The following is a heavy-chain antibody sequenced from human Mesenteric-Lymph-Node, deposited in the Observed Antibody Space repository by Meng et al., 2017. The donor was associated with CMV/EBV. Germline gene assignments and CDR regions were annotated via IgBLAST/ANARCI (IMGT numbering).Heavy chain of an antibody. CDR2: IYSGGSST. CDR1: GFTFSSNA. CDR3: AKDRYYYDSSGYYF. V-gene: IGHV3-23*03. J-gene: IGHJ4*02. Sequence: GESLKISCAASGFTFSSNAMSWVRQAPGKGLEWVSLIYSGGSSTYYADSVKGRFTISRDNSKNTLYLQMNSLRAEDTAVYYCAKDRYYYDSSGYYFGGQGTLVTVSS. D-gene: IGHD3-22*01.